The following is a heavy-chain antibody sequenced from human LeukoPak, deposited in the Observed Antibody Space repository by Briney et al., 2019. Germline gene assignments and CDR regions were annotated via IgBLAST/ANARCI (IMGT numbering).Heavy chain of an antibody. CDR1: GGSFSGYY. Sequence: SETLSLTCAVYGGSFSGYYWSWIRQPPGKGLEWIGEINHSGSTNYNPSLKSRVTISVDTSKNQFSLKLSSVTAADTAVYYCARRERFGEYVDYWGQGTLVTVSS. CDR2: INHSGST. CDR3: ARRERFGEYVDY. V-gene: IGHV4-34*01. J-gene: IGHJ4*02. D-gene: IGHD3-10*01.